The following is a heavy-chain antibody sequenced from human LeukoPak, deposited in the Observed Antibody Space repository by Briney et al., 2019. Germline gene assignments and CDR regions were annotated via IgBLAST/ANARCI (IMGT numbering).Heavy chain of an antibody. Sequence: GGSLRLSCAASGFTFSSYSMNWVRQAPGKGLEWVSSISSSSSYIYYADSVKGRFTISRDNAKNSLYLQMNSLRAEDTAVYYCARPVVAATTPDTFDIWGQGTMVTVSS. D-gene: IGHD2-15*01. CDR3: ARPVVAATTPDTFDI. CDR2: ISSSSSYI. V-gene: IGHV3-21*01. CDR1: GFTFSSYS. J-gene: IGHJ3*02.